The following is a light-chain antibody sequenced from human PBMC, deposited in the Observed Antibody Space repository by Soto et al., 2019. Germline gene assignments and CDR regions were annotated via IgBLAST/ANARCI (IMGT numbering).Light chain of an antibody. CDR1: QSVSSW. J-gene: IGKJ1*01. CDR3: QQYSSYPGT. Sequence: DIQMTQSPSTLSTSVGDRVTITSRASQSVSSWLAWYQQKPGKAPKVLIYKASSLESGVPSRFSGSGSGTEFTLTISSLQPDDFATYYCQQYSSYPGTFGQGTKVEI. CDR2: KAS. V-gene: IGKV1-5*03.